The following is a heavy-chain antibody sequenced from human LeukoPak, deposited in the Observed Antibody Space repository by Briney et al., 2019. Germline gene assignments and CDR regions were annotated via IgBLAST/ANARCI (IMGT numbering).Heavy chain of an antibody. CDR2: ISSSSSYT. CDR1: GFTLSDYY. J-gene: IGHJ5*02. D-gene: IGHD1-26*01. CDR3: ARMVGATNNWFDP. Sequence: PGGSLRLSCAASGFTLSDYYMSWIRQAPGKGLEWVSYISSSSSYTNYADSVKGRFTISRDNAKNSPYLRMNSLRAEDTAVYYCARMVGATNNWFDPWGQGTLVTVSS. V-gene: IGHV3-11*06.